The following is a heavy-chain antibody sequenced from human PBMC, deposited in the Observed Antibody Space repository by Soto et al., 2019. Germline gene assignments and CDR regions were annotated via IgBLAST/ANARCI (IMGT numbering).Heavy chain of an antibody. CDR3: AKDMSGSGWYLGGAFDI. J-gene: IGHJ3*02. V-gene: IGHV3-9*01. CDR2: ISWNSGSI. D-gene: IGHD6-19*01. CDR1: GFTFDDYA. Sequence: GGSLRLSCAASGFTFDDYAMHWVRQAPGKGLEWVSGISWNSGSIGYADSVKGRFTISRDNAKNSLYLQMNSLRAEDTALYYCAKDMSGSGWYLGGAFDIWGQGTMVTVSS.